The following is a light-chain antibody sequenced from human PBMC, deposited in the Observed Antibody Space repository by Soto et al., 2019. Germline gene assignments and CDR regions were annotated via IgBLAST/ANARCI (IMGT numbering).Light chain of an antibody. V-gene: IGKV1-9*01. CDR1: QGISSY. CDR2: AAS. Sequence: DIQLTQSPSFLSASVGDRVTITCRASQGISSYLAWYQQKPGKAPKLLIYAASNLQSGVPSRFSGSGSGTEFTLTISSLQPEDFATYYCQQLNSYSSLTFGGGTKVEIK. J-gene: IGKJ4*01. CDR3: QQLNSYSSLT.